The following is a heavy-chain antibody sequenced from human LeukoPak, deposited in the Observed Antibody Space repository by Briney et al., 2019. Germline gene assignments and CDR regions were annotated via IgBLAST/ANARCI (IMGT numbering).Heavy chain of an antibody. J-gene: IGHJ4*02. V-gene: IGHV3-23*01. Sequence: QPGGSLRLSCAASGLTFSSTAMSWVRQTPGKGLEWVSAISASGGDTFYADSVKGRFTISRDNSKNMLYLQMNSLRGDDTAVYYCVWEAAGVDYWGQGTLVTVSS. CDR2: ISASGGDT. CDR1: GLTFSSTA. D-gene: IGHD6-13*01. CDR3: VWEAAGVDY.